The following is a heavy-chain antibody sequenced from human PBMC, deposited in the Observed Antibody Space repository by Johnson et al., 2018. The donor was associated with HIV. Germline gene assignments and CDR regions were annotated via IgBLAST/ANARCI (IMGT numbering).Heavy chain of an antibody. CDR1: GFIFRDYY. V-gene: IGHV3-11*01. J-gene: IGHJ3*01. CDR2: ISSSGSSI. CDR3: TTRLNSGTYWGNYDFDV. Sequence: MQLVESGGGLVKPRGSLRLSCAASGFIFRDYYMSWIRQAPGKGLEWVSYISSSGSSIYYADSVKGRFTVSRDNAKNSFYLQMNSLRAEDTALYYCTTRLNSGTYWGNYDFDVWGQGTMVTVSS. D-gene: IGHD1-26*01.